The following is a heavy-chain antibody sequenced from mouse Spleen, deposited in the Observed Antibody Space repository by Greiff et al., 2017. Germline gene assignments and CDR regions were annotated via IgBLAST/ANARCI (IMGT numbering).Heavy chain of an antibody. V-gene: IGHV5-6*02. CDR2: ISSGGSYT. Sequence: EVKLVESGGDLVKPGGSLKLSCAASGFTFSSYGMSWVRQTPDKRLEWVATISSGGSYTYYPDSVKGRFTISRDNAKNTLYLQMSSLKSEDTAMYYCARHGEARATYYFDYWGQGTTLTVSS. CDR3: ARHGEARATYYFDY. J-gene: IGHJ2*01. D-gene: IGHD3-1*01. CDR1: GFTFSSYG.